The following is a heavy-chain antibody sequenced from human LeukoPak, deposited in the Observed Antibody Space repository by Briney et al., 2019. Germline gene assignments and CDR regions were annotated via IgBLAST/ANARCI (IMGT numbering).Heavy chain of an antibody. V-gene: IGHV3-7*01. Sequence: PGGSLRLSCAASEFTFSSYWMNWVRQAPGKGLEWLASIKQDGSEKYYADSVKGRLTISRDNAKNSLFLQVNSLRAEDTAVYYCARDLRGYYFDYWGQGTLVTVSS. CDR3: ARDLRGYYFDY. CDR1: EFTFSSYW. D-gene: IGHD3-16*01. CDR2: IKQDGSEK. J-gene: IGHJ4*02.